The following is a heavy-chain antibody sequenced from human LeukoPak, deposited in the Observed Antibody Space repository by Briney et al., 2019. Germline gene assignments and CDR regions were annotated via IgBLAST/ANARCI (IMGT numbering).Heavy chain of an antibody. D-gene: IGHD1-26*01. J-gene: IGHJ4*02. Sequence: SETLSLTCTVSGGSISSYYWGWIRQPPGKGLEWIGSIYYSGSTYYNPSLKSRVTISVETSKNQFSLKLSSVTAADTAVYYCARDGRFPPEVLPRYFDYWGQGTLVTVSS. CDR3: ARDGRFPPEVLPRYFDY. V-gene: IGHV4-39*07. CDR1: GGSISSYY. CDR2: IYYSGST.